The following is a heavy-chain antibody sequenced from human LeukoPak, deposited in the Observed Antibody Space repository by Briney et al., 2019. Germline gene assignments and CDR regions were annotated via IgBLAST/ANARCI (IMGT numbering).Heavy chain of an antibody. J-gene: IGHJ4*02. D-gene: IGHD3-16*01. CDR1: ENTFTNFE. CDR2: MNPNSGET. CDR3: ARGLDHYLTCDYPILRH. V-gene: IGHV1-8*01. Sequence: GASVKVSCKASENTFTNFEFNWVRQATGQGLEWMGWMNPNSGETGYAQDFQGRVTMTRDTSISTAYMELSSLRSEDTAVYYCARGLDHYLTCDYPILRHWGQGTLVAVSS.